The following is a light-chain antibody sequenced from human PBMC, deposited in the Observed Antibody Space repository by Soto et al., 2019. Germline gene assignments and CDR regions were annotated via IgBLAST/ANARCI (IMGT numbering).Light chain of an antibody. Sequence: DIQMTQSPSSLSASVGDRVTITCQASQDISHNLNWFQQKPGKAPNLLIFDASKLETGVPSRFTGSGSGTHFSFTITSLQPDDIATYYCQHYDTLPPTFGGGTKVEIK. V-gene: IGKV1-33*01. CDR2: DAS. CDR1: QDISHN. J-gene: IGKJ4*01. CDR3: QHYDTLPPT.